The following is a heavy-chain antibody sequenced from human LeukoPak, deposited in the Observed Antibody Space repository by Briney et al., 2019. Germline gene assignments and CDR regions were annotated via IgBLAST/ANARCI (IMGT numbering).Heavy chain of an antibody. CDR3: ARGSGSYGGY. V-gene: IGHV4-39*07. J-gene: IGHJ4*02. D-gene: IGHD3-10*01. Sequence: PSETLSLTCTVSGGSISSGSYSWSWIRQPPGKGLEWIGEINHSGSTNYNPSLKSRVTISVDTFKNQFSLKLSSVTAADTAVYYCARGSGSYGGYWGQGTLVTVSS. CDR2: INHSGST. CDR1: GGSISSGSYS.